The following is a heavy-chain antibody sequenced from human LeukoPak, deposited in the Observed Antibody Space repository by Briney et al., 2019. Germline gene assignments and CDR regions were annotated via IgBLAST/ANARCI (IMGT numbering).Heavy chain of an antibody. CDR1: GGSISSSSYY. CDR2: ISYSGST. D-gene: IGHD6-19*01. CDR3: ARDSSGWYHWFDP. J-gene: IGHJ5*02. Sequence: SETLSLTCTVSGGSISSSSYYWGWIRQPPGKGLEWIGSISYSGSTYYNPSLKSRVTISVDTSKNQFSLRLSSVTAADTAVYYCARDSSGWYHWFDPWGQGTLVTVSS. V-gene: IGHV4-39*07.